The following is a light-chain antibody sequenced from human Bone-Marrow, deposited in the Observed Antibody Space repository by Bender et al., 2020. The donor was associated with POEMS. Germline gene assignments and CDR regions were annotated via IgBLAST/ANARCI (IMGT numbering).Light chain of an antibody. CDR3: QSYDISLSGWV. CDR1: SSNMVAGYG. CDR2: NNE. Sequence: QSVLTQPPSVSGAPGQTVTISCTGTSSNMVAGYGVNWHQQLPATAPKLLIYNNEHRPSGVPDRISGSKSGTSASLAITGLQAEDEADYYCQSYDISLSGWVFGGGTKLTAL. J-gene: IGLJ3*02. V-gene: IGLV1-40*01.